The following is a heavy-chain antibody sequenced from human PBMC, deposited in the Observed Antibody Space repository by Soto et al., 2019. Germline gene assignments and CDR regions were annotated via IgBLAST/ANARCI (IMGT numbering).Heavy chain of an antibody. V-gene: IGHV4-30-4*01. D-gene: IGHD3-9*01. Sequence: TLCLTCTVSGGSIRSSDYYWNWIRQPPGKGLEWIGYIYYSGSTYYDPSLKSRVTISVDTSKNQFSLKLSSVTAADSAVYYCARIRTGMDGFDYWGQGTLVTVSS. CDR2: IYYSGST. J-gene: IGHJ4*02. CDR1: GGSIRSSDYY. CDR3: ARIRTGMDGFDY.